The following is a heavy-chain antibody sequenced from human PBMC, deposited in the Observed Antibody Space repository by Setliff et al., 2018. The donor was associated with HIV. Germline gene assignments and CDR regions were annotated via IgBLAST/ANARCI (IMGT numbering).Heavy chain of an antibody. D-gene: IGHD2-15*01. Sequence: ASVKVSCKASGYTFTTYAMNWVRQAPGQGLEWMGWINTNTENPTYAQGSTGRFVFSLDTSVSTAYLQISSLKAEDTAVYYCAREVVVAGVHYYNMDVWGKGTTVTVSS. CDR3: AREVVVAGVHYYNMDV. J-gene: IGHJ6*03. CDR2: INTNTENP. V-gene: IGHV7-4-1*02. CDR1: GYTFTTYA.